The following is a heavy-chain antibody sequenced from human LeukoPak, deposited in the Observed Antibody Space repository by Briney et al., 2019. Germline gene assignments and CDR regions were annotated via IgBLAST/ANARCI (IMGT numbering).Heavy chain of an antibody. D-gene: IGHD4-17*01. J-gene: IGHJ4*02. CDR1: GGTFSSYA. V-gene: IGHV1-69*10. CDR2: IIPILGIA. Sequence: SVSVSCTASGGTFSSYAISWVRQAPGQGLEWMGGIIPILGIANYAQKFQGRVTITADKSMSTAYMELSSLRSEDTAVYYCARDRDDGDYYFDYWGQGTLVTVSS. CDR3: ARDRDDGDYYFDY.